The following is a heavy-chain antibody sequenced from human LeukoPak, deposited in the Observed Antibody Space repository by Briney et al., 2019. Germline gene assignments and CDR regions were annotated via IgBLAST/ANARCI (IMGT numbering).Heavy chain of an antibody. CDR3: AFRTVRSTIEYFQY. V-gene: IGHV1-69*13. CDR2: IIPMFGTA. Sequence: ASVKVSCKASGGTFTSYAVHWVRQAPGQGVEWMGGIIPMFGTANYAQNFQGRVTITADESTSTAYMELSSLRSDDTAVYYCAFRTVRSTIEYFQYWGLGTLVTVSS. CDR1: GGTFTSYA. D-gene: IGHD1-26*01. J-gene: IGHJ1*01.